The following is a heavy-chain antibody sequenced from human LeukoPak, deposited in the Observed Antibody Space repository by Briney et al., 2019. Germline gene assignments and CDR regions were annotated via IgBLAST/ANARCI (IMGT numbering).Heavy chain of an antibody. J-gene: IGHJ4*02. Sequence: GGSLRLSCIASEFTFSTYAFHWVRQAPGKGLEWVAVISWHGGSQYYADSVKGRFTISRDNSRDTLYLQMNSLEPEDTAIYYCARAGGGPSSGHWDYRGQGTLVTVSS. D-gene: IGHD6-19*01. V-gene: IGHV3-30-3*01. CDR3: ARAGGGPSSGHWDY. CDR2: ISWHGGSQ. CDR1: EFTFSTYA.